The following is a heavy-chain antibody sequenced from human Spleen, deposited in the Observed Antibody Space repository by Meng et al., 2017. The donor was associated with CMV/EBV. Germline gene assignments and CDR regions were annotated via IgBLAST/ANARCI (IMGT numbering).Heavy chain of an antibody. V-gene: IGHV4-59*12. D-gene: IGHD4-11*01. J-gene: IGHJ5*02. CDR2: IYYSGST. CDR3: ARALQYPNWFDP. Sequence: SETLSLTCTVSGGSISSYYWSWIRQPPGKGPEWIGYIYYSGSTNYNPSLKSRVTISVDTSKNQFSLKLSSVTAADTAVYYCARALQYPNWFDPWGQGTLVTVSS. CDR1: GGSISSYY.